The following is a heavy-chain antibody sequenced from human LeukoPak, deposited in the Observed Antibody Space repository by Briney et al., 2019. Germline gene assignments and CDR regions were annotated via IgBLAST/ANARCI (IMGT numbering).Heavy chain of an antibody. CDR2: IIPILGIA. J-gene: IGHJ6*02. CDR3: ARVGYSYGGPYYYYGMDV. Sequence: SVKVSCKASGGTFSSYAISWVRQAPGQGLEWMGRIIPILGIANYAQKFQGRVTITADKSTSTAYMELSSLRSEDTAVYYCARVGYSYGGPYYYYGMDVWGQGTTVTVSS. D-gene: IGHD5-18*01. V-gene: IGHV1-69*04. CDR1: GGTFSSYA.